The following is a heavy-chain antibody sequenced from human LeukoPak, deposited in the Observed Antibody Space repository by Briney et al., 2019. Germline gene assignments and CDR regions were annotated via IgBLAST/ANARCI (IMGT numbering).Heavy chain of an antibody. D-gene: IGHD2-8*02. V-gene: IGHV3-7*01. CDR3: AREVVNVTRWFDP. J-gene: IGHJ5*02. CDR2: IKQDGSEK. CDR1: GFTFSSYW. Sequence: GGSLRLSCAATGFTFSSYWKSWVRQAPGKGLEWVANIKQDGSEKYFVDSVKGRFTISRDNAKNSLYLQMNSLRAEDTAVYYCAREVVNVTRWFDPWGQGTLVTVSS.